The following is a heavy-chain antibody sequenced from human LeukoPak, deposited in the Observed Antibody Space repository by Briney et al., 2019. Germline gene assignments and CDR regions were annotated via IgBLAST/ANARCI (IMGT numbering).Heavy chain of an antibody. CDR1: GGSISSYY. V-gene: IGHV4-59*01. D-gene: IGHD2-2*01. CDR3: ARGTVVPAH. CDR2: IYYSGST. Sequence: SETLSLTCTVSGGSISSYYWSWIRQPPGKGLEWIGYIYYSGSTNYNPSLKSRVTISVDTSKNQFSLKLSSVTAADTAVYYCARGTVVPAHWGQGTLVTVSS. J-gene: IGHJ4*02.